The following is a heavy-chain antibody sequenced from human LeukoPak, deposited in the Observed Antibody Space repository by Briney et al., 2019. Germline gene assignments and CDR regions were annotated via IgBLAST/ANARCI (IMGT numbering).Heavy chain of an antibody. D-gene: IGHD2-15*01. Sequence: ASVKVSCKASGYTFTSYGISWVRQAPGQGLEWMGWISAYNGNTNYAQKLQGRVTMTTDTSTSTAYMELRSLRSDDTAVYYCARAVVGCSGGSCYSDYYMDVWGKGTTVTISS. CDR1: GYTFTSYG. V-gene: IGHV1-18*01. CDR3: ARAVVGCSGGSCYSDYYMDV. CDR2: ISAYNGNT. J-gene: IGHJ6*03.